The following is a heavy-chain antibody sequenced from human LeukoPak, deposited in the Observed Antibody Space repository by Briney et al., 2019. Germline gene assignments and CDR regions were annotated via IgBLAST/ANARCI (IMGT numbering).Heavy chain of an antibody. V-gene: IGHV3-30*18. D-gene: IGHD6-13*01. J-gene: IGHJ4*02. Sequence: PGGSLRLSCAASGFTFSSYGMHWVRQAPGKGLEWVAVISYDGSNKYYADSVKGRFTISRDNSKNTLYLQMNSLRAVDTAVYYCAKDTENQQAFDYWGQGTLVAVSS. CDR1: GFTFSSYG. CDR3: AKDTENQQAFDY. CDR2: ISYDGSNK.